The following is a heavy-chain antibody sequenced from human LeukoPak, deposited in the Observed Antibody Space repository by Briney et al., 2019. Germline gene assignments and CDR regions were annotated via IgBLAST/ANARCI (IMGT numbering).Heavy chain of an antibody. Sequence: SVKVSCKASGGTFSSYAITWLRQAPGQGLEWMGGIIPIFATPNYAQKFQGRVTITADKSTSTAYMELSSLRSEDTAVYYCARALLLYSSSSHDAFDIWGQGTMVTVSS. J-gene: IGHJ3*02. V-gene: IGHV1-69*06. CDR2: IIPIFATP. CDR3: ARALLLYSSSSHDAFDI. CDR1: GGTFSSYA. D-gene: IGHD6-13*01.